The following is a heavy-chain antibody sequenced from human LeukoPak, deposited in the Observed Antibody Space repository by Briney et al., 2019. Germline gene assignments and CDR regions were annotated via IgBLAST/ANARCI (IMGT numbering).Heavy chain of an antibody. J-gene: IGHJ5*02. CDR2: IIPILGIA. D-gene: IGHD3-3*01. CDR3: AKSPYYDFWSGYWNWFDP. Sequence: GASVKVSCKASGGTFSSYAISWVRQAPGQGLEWMGRIIPILGIANYAQKFQGRVTITADKSTSTAYMELSSLRSEDTAVYYCAKSPYYDFWSGYWNWFDPWGQGTLVTVSS. V-gene: IGHV1-69*04. CDR1: GGTFSSYA.